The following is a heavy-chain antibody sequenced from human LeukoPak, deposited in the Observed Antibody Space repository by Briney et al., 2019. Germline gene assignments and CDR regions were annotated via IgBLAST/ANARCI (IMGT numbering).Heavy chain of an antibody. V-gene: IGHV3-23*01. Sequence: GGSLRLSCAASGFTFSSYAMSWVRQAPGKGLEWVSAISGSGGSTYYADSVKGRFTISRDNSKNTLYLQMNSLRAEDTAVYYCVGTNYDFWSGYYLPRFHYWSQGTVVTVSS. CDR2: ISGSGGST. D-gene: IGHD3-3*01. J-gene: IGHJ4*02. CDR3: VGTNYDFWSGYYLPRFHY. CDR1: GFTFSSYA.